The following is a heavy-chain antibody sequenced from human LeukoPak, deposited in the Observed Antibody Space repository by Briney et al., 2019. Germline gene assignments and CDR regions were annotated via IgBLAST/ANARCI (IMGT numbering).Heavy chain of an antibody. J-gene: IGHJ6*02. D-gene: IGHD2-15*01. V-gene: IGHV1-69*04. CDR3: ARDDSVYCSGGSCLQYYYGMDV. CDR2: IIPILGIA. Sequence: GSSVKVSCKASGGTFSSYAISWVRQAPGQGLEWMGRIIPILGIANYAQKFQGRVTITADKSTSTAYMELSSLRSEDTAVYYCARDDSVYCSGGSCLQYYYGMDVWGQGTTVTVSS. CDR1: GGTFSSYA.